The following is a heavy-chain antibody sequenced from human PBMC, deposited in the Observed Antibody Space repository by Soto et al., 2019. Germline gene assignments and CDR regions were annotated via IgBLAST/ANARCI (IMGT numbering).Heavy chain of an antibody. CDR3: ARRGSPPYYSYYGMDV. CDR2: INHSGST. J-gene: IGHJ6*02. Sequence: SETLSLTCAVYGGSFSGYYWSWIRQPPGKGLEWIGEINHSGSTNYNPSLKSRVTISVDTSKNQFSLKLSSVTAADTAVYYCARRGSPPYYSYYGMDVWGQGTKVTVSS. V-gene: IGHV4-34*01. D-gene: IGHD2-15*01. CDR1: GGSFSGYY.